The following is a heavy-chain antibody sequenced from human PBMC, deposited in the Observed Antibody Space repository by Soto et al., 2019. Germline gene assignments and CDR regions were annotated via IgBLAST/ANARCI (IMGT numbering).Heavy chain of an antibody. CDR3: AKGIAAAGIWSVFAP. V-gene: IGHV3-23*01. J-gene: IGHJ5*02. CDR2: ISGSGGST. CDR1: GFTFSSYA. D-gene: IGHD6-13*01. Sequence: GGSVRLSCAASGFTFSSYAMSWVRQSPGKGLEWVSAISGSGGSTYYADSVKGRFTISRDNSKNTLYLQMNSLRAEDTAVYYCAKGIAAAGIWSVFAPSAQGTLVTVSS.